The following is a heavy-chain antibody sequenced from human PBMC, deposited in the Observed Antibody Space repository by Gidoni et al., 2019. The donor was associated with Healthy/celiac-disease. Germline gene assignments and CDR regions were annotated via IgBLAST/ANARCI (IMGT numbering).Heavy chain of an antibody. CDR3: AGKSVAGRVY. V-gene: IGHV3-7*01. Sequence: EVQLVESGGGLVQPGGSLRLSCAAPGFTFSSYWMSWVRQAPGKGLEWVANIKEDGSEKYYVDSVKGRFTISRDNAKNSLYLQMNSLRAEDTAVYYCAGKSVAGRVYWGQGTLVTVSS. D-gene: IGHD6-19*01. CDR2: IKEDGSEK. CDR1: GFTFSSYW. J-gene: IGHJ4*02.